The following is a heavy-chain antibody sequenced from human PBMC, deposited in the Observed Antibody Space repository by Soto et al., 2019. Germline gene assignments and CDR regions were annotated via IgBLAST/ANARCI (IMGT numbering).Heavy chain of an antibody. CDR3: SRLPGYSSGVFDY. Sequence: QVQLQEWGPGLVKPSETLSLTCTIFGASISNYYWSWIRQPPGKGLEWIGYIYYSGSTNYNPSLKRRVTTSVDTSKKQFSRKLSSVTAADTAVYYCSRLPGYSSGVFDYWGQGSLVTVSS. CDR2: IYYSGST. D-gene: IGHD6-19*01. CDR1: GASISNYY. J-gene: IGHJ4*02. V-gene: IGHV4-59*08.